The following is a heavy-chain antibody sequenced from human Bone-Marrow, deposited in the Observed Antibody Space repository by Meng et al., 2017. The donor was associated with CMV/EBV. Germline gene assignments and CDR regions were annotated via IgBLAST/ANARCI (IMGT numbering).Heavy chain of an antibody. D-gene: IGHD2-15*01. Sequence: GSLRLSCTVSGGSISSSSYYWGWIRQPPGKGLEWIGSIYYSGSTYYNPSLKSRVTISVDTSKNQFSLKLSSVTAADTAVYYCARAGYCSGGSCPKTEYNWFDPWGQGTLVTV. V-gene: IGHV4-39*07. CDR1: GGSISSSSYY. CDR3: ARAGYCSGGSCPKTEYNWFDP. J-gene: IGHJ5*02. CDR2: IYYSGST.